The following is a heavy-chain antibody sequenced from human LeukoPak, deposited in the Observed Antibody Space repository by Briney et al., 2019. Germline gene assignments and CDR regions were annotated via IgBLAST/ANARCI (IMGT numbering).Heavy chain of an antibody. J-gene: IGHJ6*03. CDR3: ATPIAAAGPVWYYMDV. Sequence: PGGSLRLSCAASGFTFSSYSMNWVRQAPGKGLEWVSSISSSSSYIHYADSVKGRFTISRDNAKNSLYLQMNSLRAEDTAVYYCATPIAAAGPVWYYMDVWGKGTTVTVSS. V-gene: IGHV3-21*01. CDR2: ISSSSSYI. CDR1: GFTFSSYS. D-gene: IGHD6-13*01.